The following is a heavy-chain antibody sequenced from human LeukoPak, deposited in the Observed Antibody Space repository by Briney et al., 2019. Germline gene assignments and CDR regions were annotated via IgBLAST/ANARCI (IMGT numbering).Heavy chain of an antibody. J-gene: IGHJ4*02. CDR3: AREVGYTGSDYGY. D-gene: IGHD5-12*01. V-gene: IGHV1-2*02. CDR2: INPNSGGT. CDR1: GYTFTTYY. Sequence: GASVKVSCKASGYTFTTYYIHWVRQAPGQGLEWMGWINPNSGGTNYAQKFQGRVTMTRDTSISTAYMELSRLRSDDTAVYYCAREVGYTGSDYGYRGQGTLVTVSS.